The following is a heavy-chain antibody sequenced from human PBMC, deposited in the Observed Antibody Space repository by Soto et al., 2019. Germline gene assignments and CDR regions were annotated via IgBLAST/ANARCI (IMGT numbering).Heavy chain of an antibody. J-gene: IGHJ5*02. Sequence: QITLKESGPTLVKPTQTLTLTCTFSGFSLSTSGVGVGWIRHPPGKALERLALFHWDDEKRYSPSLKIRHTITKDTAKNRVVLTMTNMDPVDTATYYCAHSLLGYWSRGSCYSNRFDPWGQGTLFTVAS. CDR1: GFSLSTSGVG. V-gene: IGHV2-5*02. D-gene: IGHD2-15*01. CDR3: AHSLLGYWSRGSCYSNRFDP. CDR2: FHWDDEK.